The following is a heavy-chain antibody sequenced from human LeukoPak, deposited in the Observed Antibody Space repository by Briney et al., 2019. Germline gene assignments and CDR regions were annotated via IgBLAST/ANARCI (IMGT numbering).Heavy chain of an antibody. CDR3: ARGPYCSSTSCYRTLGY. D-gene: IGHD2-2*02. J-gene: IGHJ4*02. CDR1: GYTFTSYG. V-gene: IGHV1-18*01. Sequence: ASVRVSCKASGYTFTSYGIRWVRQAPGQGREGMGWISAYNGNTNYAQKLQGRVTMTTDTSTSTAYMELRSLRSDDTAVYYCARGPYCSSTSCYRTLGYWGQGTLVTVSS. CDR2: ISAYNGNT.